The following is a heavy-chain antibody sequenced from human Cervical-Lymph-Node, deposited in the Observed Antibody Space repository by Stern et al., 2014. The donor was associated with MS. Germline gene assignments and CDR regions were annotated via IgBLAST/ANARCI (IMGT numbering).Heavy chain of an antibody. CDR2: IYTSGST. Sequence: VQLVESGPGLVKPSQTLSLTCTVSGGSISSGSYYWSWIRQPAGKGLEWIGRIYTSGSTNYNPSLKSRVTISVDTSKNQFSLKLSSVPAADTAVYYCARDLRRDGDTGGFDYWGQGTLVTVSS. CDR3: ARDLRRDGDTGGFDY. V-gene: IGHV4-61*02. CDR1: GGSISSGSYY. J-gene: IGHJ4*02. D-gene: IGHD4-17*01.